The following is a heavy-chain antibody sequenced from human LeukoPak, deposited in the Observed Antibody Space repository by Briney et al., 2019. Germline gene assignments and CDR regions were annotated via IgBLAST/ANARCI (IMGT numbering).Heavy chain of an antibody. Sequence: GGSLRLSCAASGFTFSSYWMSWVRQAPGKGLEWVANIKQDGSEKYYVDSVKGRFTISRDNAKNSLYLQMNSLRAEDTAVYYCAKTRRIAVADPWDAFDIWGQGTMVTVSS. V-gene: IGHV3-7*01. D-gene: IGHD6-19*01. CDR1: GFTFSSYW. CDR3: AKTRRIAVADPWDAFDI. J-gene: IGHJ3*02. CDR2: IKQDGSEK.